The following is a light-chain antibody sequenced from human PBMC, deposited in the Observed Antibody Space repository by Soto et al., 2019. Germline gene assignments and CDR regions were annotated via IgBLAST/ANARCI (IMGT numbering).Light chain of an antibody. Sequence: DIQMTQSPSSLSASVGDRVTITCRASQSITNYLSWYQQKPGKAPKVLIYGASSLQSGVPPRFSGSGSGTDFTLTISSLQPEDFATYYCQQSYGTGGLTFGGGTTVEIK. V-gene: IGKV1-39*01. J-gene: IGKJ4*01. CDR1: QSITNY. CDR3: QQSYGTGGLT. CDR2: GAS.